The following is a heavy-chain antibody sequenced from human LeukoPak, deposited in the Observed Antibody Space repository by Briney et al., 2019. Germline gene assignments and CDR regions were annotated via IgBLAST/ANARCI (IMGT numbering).Heavy chain of an antibody. Sequence: ASVKVSCKASEYTFTGYYMHWVRQAPGQGLEWMGWINPNSGGTNYAQKFQGRVTMTRDTSISTAYMELSRLRSDDTAVYYCARRNYDILTGYSRDDYYYYYYMDVWGKGTTVTVSS. CDR3: ARRNYDILTGYSRDDYYYYYYMDV. D-gene: IGHD3-9*01. V-gene: IGHV1-2*02. CDR2: INPNSGGT. CDR1: EYTFTGYY. J-gene: IGHJ6*03.